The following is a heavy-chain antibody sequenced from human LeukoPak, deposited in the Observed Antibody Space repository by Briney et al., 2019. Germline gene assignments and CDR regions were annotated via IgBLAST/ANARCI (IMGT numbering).Heavy chain of an antibody. V-gene: IGHV4-39*01. D-gene: IGHD3-3*01. Sequence: PSETLSLTCTVSGGSISSSSYYWGWIRQPPGKGLEWIGSIYYSGSTYYNPSLKSRVTIPVDTSKNQFSLKLSSVTAADTAVYYCASQRAGDFWSGYYPYNWFDPWGQGTLVTVSS. CDR2: IYYSGST. CDR1: GGSISSSSYY. CDR3: ASQRAGDFWSGYYPYNWFDP. J-gene: IGHJ5*02.